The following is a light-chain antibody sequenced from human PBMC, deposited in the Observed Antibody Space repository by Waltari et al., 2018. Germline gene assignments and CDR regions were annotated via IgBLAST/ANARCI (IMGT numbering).Light chain of an antibody. J-gene: IGKJ2*01. CDR1: QSVFYSSNNKNY. Sequence: DIVMTQSPEYLAVSLGERATVNCKSSQSVFYSSNNKNYLAWYLRKPGQPPKLLIYLASTRESGVPDRFTGSGSATDFTLTISSLQAEDVAVYYCQQYYSTPYTFGQGTKLEIK. CDR3: QQYYSTPYT. CDR2: LAS. V-gene: IGKV4-1*01.